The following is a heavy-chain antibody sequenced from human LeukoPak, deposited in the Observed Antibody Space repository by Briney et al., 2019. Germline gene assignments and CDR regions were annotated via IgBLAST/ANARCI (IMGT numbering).Heavy chain of an antibody. CDR3: AREISSTIFGALRSDAFDI. Sequence: ASVKVSCKASGYTLTGYYMHWVRQAPGQGLEWMGWINPNSGGTNYAQKFQGRVTMTRDTSISTAYMELSRLRSDDTAVYYCAREISSTIFGALRSDAFDIWGQGTMVTVSS. D-gene: IGHD3-3*01. J-gene: IGHJ3*02. CDR2: INPNSGGT. CDR1: GYTLTGYY. V-gene: IGHV1-2*02.